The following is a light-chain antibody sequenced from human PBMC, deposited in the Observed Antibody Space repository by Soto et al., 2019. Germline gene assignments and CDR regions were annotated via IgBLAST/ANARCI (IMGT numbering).Light chain of an antibody. Sequence: DIQMTQSQSSVSASVGDRVTISCRASHDVRSWLACFQQKPGKAPNLLIYGASTLQSGVPSRFSGSGSGTDFTLTISSLQPEDFATYYCQQANGDPWTFGQGTKVEIK. V-gene: IGKV1-12*02. CDR3: QQANGDPWT. CDR1: HDVRSW. CDR2: GAS. J-gene: IGKJ1*01.